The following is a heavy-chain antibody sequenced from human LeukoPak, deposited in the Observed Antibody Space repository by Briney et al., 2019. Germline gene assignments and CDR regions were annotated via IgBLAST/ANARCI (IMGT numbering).Heavy chain of an antibody. D-gene: IGHD3-9*01. CDR1: GFTFSSYS. CDR2: ISSSSSYI. J-gene: IGHJ6*02. V-gene: IGHV3-21*01. Sequence: PGGSLRLSCAASGFTFSSYSMNWVRQAPGKGLEWVSSISSSSSYIYYADSVKGRFTISRDNAKNSLYLQMNSLRAEDTAVYYCARSLVMGYYYYYGMDVWGQGTTVTVSS. CDR3: ARSLVMGYYYYYGMDV.